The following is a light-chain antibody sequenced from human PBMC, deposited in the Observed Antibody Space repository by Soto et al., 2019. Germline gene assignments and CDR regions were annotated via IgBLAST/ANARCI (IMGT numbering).Light chain of an antibody. Sequence: DIQMTQSPSSVSASVGDRVTITCRASQGISSWLAWYQQKPGKAPKLLIYAASSLQSGVPSRFSGRESGTNFTHTNSSLQHEDFANYYCQPANSFPPTFGGGTKVEI. CDR3: QPANSFPPT. CDR1: QGISSW. CDR2: AAS. J-gene: IGKJ4*01. V-gene: IGKV1-12*01.